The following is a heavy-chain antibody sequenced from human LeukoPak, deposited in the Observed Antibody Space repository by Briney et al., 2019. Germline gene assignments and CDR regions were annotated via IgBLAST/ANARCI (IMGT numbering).Heavy chain of an antibody. V-gene: IGHV3-21*01. CDR1: GFTFSSYS. Sequence: GGSLRLSCAASGFTFSSYSMNWVRQAPGKGLGWVSSISSSSSYIYYADSVKGRFTISRDNAKNSLYLQMNSLRAEDTAVYYCARGGAYYYDSSGYYYIWGQGTLVTVSS. CDR3: ARGGAYYYDSSGYYYI. J-gene: IGHJ4*02. D-gene: IGHD3-22*01. CDR2: ISSSSSYI.